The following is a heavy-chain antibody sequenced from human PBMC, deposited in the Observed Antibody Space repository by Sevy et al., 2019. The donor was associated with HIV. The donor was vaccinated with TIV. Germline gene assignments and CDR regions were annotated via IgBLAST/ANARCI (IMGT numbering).Heavy chain of an antibody. CDR2: IYSGGST. D-gene: IGHD5-18*01. CDR3: ARGRIQLWYPEAFDI. CDR1: GFSVSSNY. Sequence: GGSLRLSCAASGFSVSSNYMSWVRQAPGKGLEWVSVIYSGGSTYYADSVKGRFTISRDNSKNTLYLQMNSLRAEDTAVYYCARGRIQLWYPEAFDIWGQGPMVTVSS. V-gene: IGHV3-53*01. J-gene: IGHJ3*02.